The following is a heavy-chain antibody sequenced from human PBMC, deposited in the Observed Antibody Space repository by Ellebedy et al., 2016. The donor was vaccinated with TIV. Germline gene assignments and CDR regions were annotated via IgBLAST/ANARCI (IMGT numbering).Heavy chain of an antibody. CDR2: IYYSGGA. CDR3: ARDAMSYRFDP. V-gene: IGHV4-59*01. CDR1: GDSISSYY. Sequence: MPSETLSLTCTVSGDSISSYYWSWIRQPPGKGLEWIGHIYYSGGAKYNPSLKSRVTISVDTSKNQFSLKLSSVTAADTAVYYCARDAMSYRFDPWGQGTLVTVSS. D-gene: IGHD5/OR15-5a*01. J-gene: IGHJ5*02.